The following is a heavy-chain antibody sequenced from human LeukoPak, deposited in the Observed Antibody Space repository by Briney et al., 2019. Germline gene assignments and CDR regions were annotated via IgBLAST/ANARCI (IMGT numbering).Heavy chain of an antibody. CDR1: GFTFFNYG. CDR2: IWNDGSYK. Sequence: GGSLRLSCAASGFTFFNYGMHWVRQAPGKGLDWVAVIWNDGSYKYYADPVKGRFTISRDNPRNTLYLQMNSLRAEDTAIYYCAKVVQYTASTGTGLDYWGQGTLVTVSS. J-gene: IGHJ4*02. D-gene: IGHD6-13*01. V-gene: IGHV3-33*06. CDR3: AKVVQYTASTGTGLDY.